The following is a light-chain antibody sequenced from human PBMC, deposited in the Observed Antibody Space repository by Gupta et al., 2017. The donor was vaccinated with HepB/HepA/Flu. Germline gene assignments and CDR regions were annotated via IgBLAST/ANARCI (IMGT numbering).Light chain of an antibody. V-gene: IGLV2-8*01. CDR3: SSYAGNNNLI. Sequence: QSALTQPPSASGSPGQSVTISCTGTSSDVGGYDYVSWYQQHPGKAPKLIIHEVNRRPSGVPDRFSGSKSGNTASLTVSGLQTEDGADYYCSSYAGNNNLIFGGGTRLTVL. CDR2: EVN. CDR1: SSDVGGYDY. J-gene: IGLJ2*01.